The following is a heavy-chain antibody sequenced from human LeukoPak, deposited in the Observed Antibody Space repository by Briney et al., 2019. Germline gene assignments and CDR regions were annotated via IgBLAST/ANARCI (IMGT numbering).Heavy chain of an antibody. D-gene: IGHD6-13*01. CDR3: ARTAAAASTYYYYYYMDV. Sequence: SETLSLTCTVSGGSISSYYWSWIRQPPGKGLEWIGYIYYSGSTNYNPSLKSRVTISVDTSKNQFSLKLSSVTAADTAVYYRARTAAAASTYYYYYYMDVWGKGTTVTISS. J-gene: IGHJ6*03. CDR1: GGSISSYY. V-gene: IGHV4-59*01. CDR2: IYYSGST.